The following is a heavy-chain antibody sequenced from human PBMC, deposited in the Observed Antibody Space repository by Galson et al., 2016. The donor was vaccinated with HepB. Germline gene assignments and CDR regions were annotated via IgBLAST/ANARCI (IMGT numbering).Heavy chain of an antibody. CDR1: GGSFSTYV. Sequence: SVKVSCKASGGSFSTYVLSWVRQAPGQGLEWMGGIIPLFGTANYAQKFQGRVTISADESTSTAYMELRSLRSEDTAVYYCARGDYFDTSGYSSFFDLWGQGTLVTVSS. J-gene: IGHJ4*02. V-gene: IGHV1-69*13. CDR3: ARGDYFDTSGYSSFFDL. CDR2: IIPLFGTA. D-gene: IGHD3-22*01.